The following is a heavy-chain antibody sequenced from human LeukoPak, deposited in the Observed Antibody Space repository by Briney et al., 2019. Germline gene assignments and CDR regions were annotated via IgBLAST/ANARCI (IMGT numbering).Heavy chain of an antibody. D-gene: IGHD3-22*01. V-gene: IGHV2-5*01. J-gene: IGHJ4*02. CDR3: ARIKYYYDSSGYYPLGFDY. Sequence: SGPTLVNPTQTLTLTCTFSGFSLSTSGVGVGWIRQPPGKALEWLALIYWNDDKRYSPSLKSRLTITKDTSKNQVVLTMTNMDPVDTATYYCARIKYYYDSSGYYPLGFDYWGQGTLVTVSS. CDR2: IYWNDDK. CDR1: GFSLSTSGVG.